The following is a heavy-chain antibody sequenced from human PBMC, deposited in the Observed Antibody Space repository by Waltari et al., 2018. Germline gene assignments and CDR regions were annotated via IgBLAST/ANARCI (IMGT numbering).Heavy chain of an antibody. CDR3: ARRVVGPEVFDAFDI. D-gene: IGHD2-15*01. CDR1: GYSCTSYW. V-gene: IGHV5-51*03. J-gene: IGHJ3*02. Sequence: EVQLVQSGAEVKKPGESLKISCKGSGYSCTSYWIGWVRQMPGKGLEWMGIIYPGDSDTRYSPSFQGQVTISADKSISTAYLQWSSLKASDTAMYYCARRVVGPEVFDAFDIWGQGTMVTVSS. CDR2: IYPGDSDT.